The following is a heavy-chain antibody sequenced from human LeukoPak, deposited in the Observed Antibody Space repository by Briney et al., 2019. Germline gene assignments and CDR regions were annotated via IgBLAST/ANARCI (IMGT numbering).Heavy chain of an antibody. J-gene: IGHJ4*02. D-gene: IGHD1-26*01. CDR3: ARDSTPTYYSGTYYFDY. V-gene: IGHV1-46*01. Sequence: GASVKVSCKASGYTFASYYMHWVRQAPGQGLEWMGIINPSGGSTTYAQKFQGRVTMTRDTSTSTVYMELSSLRSEDTAVYYCARDSTPTYYSGTYYFDYWGQGTLVTVSS. CDR1: GYTFASYY. CDR2: INPSGGST.